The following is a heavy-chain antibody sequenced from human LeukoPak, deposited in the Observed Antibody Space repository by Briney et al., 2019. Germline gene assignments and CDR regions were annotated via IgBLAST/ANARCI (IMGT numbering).Heavy chain of an antibody. CDR1: GFTFTRHA. D-gene: IGHD2-15*01. J-gene: IGHJ4*02. Sequence: GGSLRLSCAASGFTFTRHAMNWVRQAPGKGLEWVSFIDIWNSPTYYADSVRGRFTISRDNAKNSLYLQMNNLRAEDTAVYYCARDLSGPSLYWGQGTLVTVSS. V-gene: IGHV3-48*04. CDR3: ARDLSGPSLY. CDR2: IDIWNSPT.